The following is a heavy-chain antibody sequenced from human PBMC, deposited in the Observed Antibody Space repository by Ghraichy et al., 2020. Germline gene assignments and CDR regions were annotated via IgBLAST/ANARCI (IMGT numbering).Heavy chain of an antibody. Sequence: GGSLRLSCAASGFTFDSYAMNWVRQAPGKGLEWVSAISGDGTRTYYGDSVKGRFTISRDNSKNTLYLQMNSLRAEDTAVYYCAKEGDYCRSASCYHYHYYMDVWGKGTTVTVSS. CDR1: GFTFDSYA. J-gene: IGHJ6*03. D-gene: IGHD2-2*01. CDR3: AKEGDYCRSASCYHYHYYMDV. CDR2: ISGDGTRT. V-gene: IGHV3-23*01.